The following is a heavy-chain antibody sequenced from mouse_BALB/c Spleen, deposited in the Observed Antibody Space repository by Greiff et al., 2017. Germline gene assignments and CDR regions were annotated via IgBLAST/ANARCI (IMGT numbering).Heavy chain of an antibody. D-gene: IGHD2-3*01. Sequence: EVQLQESGPGLVKPSQSLSLTCSVTGYSITSGYYWNWIRQFPGNKLEWMGYISYDGSNNYNPSLKNRISITRDTSKNQFFLKLNSVTTEDTATYYCAREDGYLTAWFAYWGQGTLVTVSA. CDR1: GYSITSGYY. CDR2: ISYDGSN. CDR3: AREDGYLTAWFAY. V-gene: IGHV3-6*02. J-gene: IGHJ3*01.